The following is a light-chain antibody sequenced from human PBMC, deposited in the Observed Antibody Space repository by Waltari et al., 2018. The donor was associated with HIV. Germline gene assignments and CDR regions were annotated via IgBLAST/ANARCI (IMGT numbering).Light chain of an antibody. V-gene: IGLV2-14*03. CDR1: NSDIGAIDF. CDR2: DVN. Sequence: QSALTQPASVSGSPGQSITISCNGSNSDIGAIDFVSWYQQQPGKAPRLIIYDVNSRPSGISGRFSGSKSVNTASLTIYGLQAEDEAEYFCGSYSGTTTLGVFGTGTTVTVL. CDR3: GSYSGTTTLGV. J-gene: IGLJ1*01.